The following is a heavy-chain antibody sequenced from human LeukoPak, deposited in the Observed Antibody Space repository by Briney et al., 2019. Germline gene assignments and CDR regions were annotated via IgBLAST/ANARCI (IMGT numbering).Heavy chain of an antibody. D-gene: IGHD6-13*01. CDR3: ARHSTYGMDV. CDR1: GGSLSDYY. CDR2: INHYGGT. J-gene: IGHJ6*02. Sequence: SETLSLTCAVYGGSLSDYYWSWIRQPPGKGLEWIGGINHYGGTNYKPSLESRVTISVDTSKNQFFLKLSSVTAADTAVYYCARHSTYGMDVWGQGTTVTVSS. V-gene: IGHV4-34*01.